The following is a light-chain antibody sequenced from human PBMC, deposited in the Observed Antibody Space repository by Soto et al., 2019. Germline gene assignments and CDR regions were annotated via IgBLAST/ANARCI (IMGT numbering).Light chain of an antibody. Sequence: IVLTQSPATLSLAAGERATVPGRASQSISSYLAWYQQKPGQAPRLLIYDASNRATGIPPRFSGSGSGTDFTLTISRLEPEDFAVYYCQQYGGSPRTFGQGTNVDIK. CDR3: QQYGGSPRT. CDR1: QSISSY. J-gene: IGKJ1*01. V-gene: IGKV3-11*01. CDR2: DAS.